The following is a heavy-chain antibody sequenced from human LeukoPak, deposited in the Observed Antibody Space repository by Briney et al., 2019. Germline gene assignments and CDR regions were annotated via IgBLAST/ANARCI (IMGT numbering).Heavy chain of an antibody. Sequence: PSETLSLTCAVYGGSFSGYYWSWIRQPPGKGLDWIGEINHSGSTNYNPSLKSRVTISVDTSKNQFSLKLSSMTAADTAVYYCARVRYYGSGSYYPTIDYWGQGTLVTVSS. J-gene: IGHJ4*02. CDR1: GGSFSGYY. V-gene: IGHV4-34*01. D-gene: IGHD3-10*01. CDR3: ARVRYYGSGSYYPTIDY. CDR2: INHSGST.